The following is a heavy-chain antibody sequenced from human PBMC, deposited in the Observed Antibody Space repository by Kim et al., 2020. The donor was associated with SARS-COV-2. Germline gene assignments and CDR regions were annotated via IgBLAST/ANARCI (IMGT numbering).Heavy chain of an antibody. CDR3: ARVTGIAVAGT. CDR2: IWYDGSNK. Sequence: GGSLRLSCAASGFTFSSYGMHWVRQAPGKGLEWVVVIWYDGSNKYYADSVKGRFTISRDNSKNTLYLQMNSLRAEDTAVYYCARVTGIAVAGTWGQGTLVTVSS. CDR1: GFTFSSYG. D-gene: IGHD6-19*01. V-gene: IGHV3-33*01. J-gene: IGHJ5*02.